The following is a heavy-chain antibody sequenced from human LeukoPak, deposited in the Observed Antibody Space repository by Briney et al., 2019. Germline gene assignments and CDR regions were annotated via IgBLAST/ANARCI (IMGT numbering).Heavy chain of an antibody. CDR2: INHSGST. V-gene: IGHV4-34*01. CDR1: GGSLSAYY. J-gene: IGHJ6*02. CDR3: ARSRQQLAPYYYGMDV. Sequence: SETLSLTCAVYGGSLSAYYWSWIRQPPGKGLEWIGEINHSGSTNYNPSLKSRVTISVDTSKNQFSLKLSSVTAADTAVYYCARSRQQLAPYYYGMDVWGQGTTVTVSS. D-gene: IGHD6-13*01.